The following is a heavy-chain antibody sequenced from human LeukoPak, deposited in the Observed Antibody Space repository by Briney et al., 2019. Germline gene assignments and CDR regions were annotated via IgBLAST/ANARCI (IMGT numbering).Heavy chain of an antibody. CDR2: IYPGDSDT. Sequence: GESLKISCTTSGYSFSSYWIGWVRQMPGKGLEWMGIIYPGDSDTRYSPSFQGQVTISADKSISTAYLQWSILKASDTAMYYCARLGDFWSGYLNYYYYYMDVWGKGTTVTVSS. D-gene: IGHD3-3*01. V-gene: IGHV5-51*01. J-gene: IGHJ6*03. CDR1: GYSFSSYW. CDR3: ARLGDFWSGYLNYYYYYMDV.